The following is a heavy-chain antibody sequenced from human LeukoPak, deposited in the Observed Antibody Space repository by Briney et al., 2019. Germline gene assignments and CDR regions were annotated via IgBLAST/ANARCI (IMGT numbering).Heavy chain of an antibody. Sequence: SGTLSLTCVVSGGSISSNNWWSWVRQPPGKGLEWIGEIFHSGSTNYSPSLKSRVTISVDKSKNQFSLRLSSVTAADTAVYYCARVLSGSNFDSWGHGTLVTVSS. CDR3: ARVLSGSNFDS. CDR2: IFHSGST. CDR1: GGSISSNNW. V-gene: IGHV4-4*02. D-gene: IGHD3-22*01. J-gene: IGHJ4*01.